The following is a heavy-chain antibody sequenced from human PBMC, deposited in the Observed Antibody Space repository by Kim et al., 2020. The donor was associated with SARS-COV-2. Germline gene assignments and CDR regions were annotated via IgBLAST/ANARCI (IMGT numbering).Heavy chain of an antibody. D-gene: IGHD3-10*01. CDR1: GFTVSSNY. Sequence: AGSLRLSCAASGFTVSSNYMSWVRQAPGKGLEWVSVIYSGGSTYYADSVKGRFTISRDNSKNTLYLQMNSLRAEDTAVYYCASPKVSRYYCSGSYRYWGQGTLVTVSS. CDR3: ASPKVSRYYCSGSYRY. V-gene: IGHV3-66*01. CDR2: IYSGGST. J-gene: IGHJ4*02.